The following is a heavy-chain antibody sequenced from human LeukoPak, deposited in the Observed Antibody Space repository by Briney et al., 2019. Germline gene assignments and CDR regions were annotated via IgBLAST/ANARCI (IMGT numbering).Heavy chain of an antibody. CDR2: ISVYNGHT. V-gene: IGHV1-18*01. J-gene: IGHJ4*02. CDR3: VRDFPMIQTYFEY. Sequence: ASVKISCKASGYTFNHYGISWVRQAPGQGLEWIGWISVYNGHTNYAQMPRDRVIMTTDTSTSTAYLELRSLRSDDTAVYYCVRDFPMIQTYFEYWGQGTLVTVSS. CDR1: GYTFNHYG. D-gene: IGHD3-22*01.